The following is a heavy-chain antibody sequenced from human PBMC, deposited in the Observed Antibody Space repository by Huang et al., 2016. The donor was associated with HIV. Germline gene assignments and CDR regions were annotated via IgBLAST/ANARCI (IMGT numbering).Heavy chain of an antibody. CDR3: ARDHWYPLQNWFDL. Sequence: QVELVQSGAEVKRPGASVRVSCKASGYIFTKYGINWVRQAPGQGLEWMGWISAYNGNTNYAEKVQGRVTLTGDTSTTTAYMELRDVTSADTAVYYCARDHWYPLQNWFDLWGQGTLVTVSS. CDR2: ISAYNGNT. D-gene: IGHD1-1*01. V-gene: IGHV1-18*04. J-gene: IGHJ5*02. CDR1: GYIFTKYG.